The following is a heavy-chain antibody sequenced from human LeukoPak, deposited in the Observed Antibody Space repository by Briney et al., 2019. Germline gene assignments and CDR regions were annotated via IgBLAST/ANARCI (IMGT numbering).Heavy chain of an antibody. CDR3: ARSIRASSSWYPFDFDY. CDR1: GFTFSSYS. D-gene: IGHD6-13*01. J-gene: IGHJ4*02. V-gene: IGHV3-21*01. Sequence: SGGSLRLSCAASGFTFSSYSMNWVRQAPGKGLEWVSSISSSSSYIYYADSVKGRFTISSDNAKNSLYLQMNSLRAEDTAVYYCARSIRASSSWYPFDFDYWGQGTLVTVSS. CDR2: ISSSSSYI.